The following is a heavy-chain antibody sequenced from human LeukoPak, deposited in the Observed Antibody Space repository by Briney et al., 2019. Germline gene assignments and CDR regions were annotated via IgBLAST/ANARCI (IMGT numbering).Heavy chain of an antibody. CDR1: GLTLSSYW. J-gene: IGHJ4*02. Sequence: GGSLRLSCAASGLTLSSYWMQWVRQAPGKGLVWVSRIHRNGSLTNYAESVKGRFTISRDSAKNTLYLQMNSLRAEDTAVYYCVKDSEMAPKWGALDYWGQGTLVTVSS. V-gene: IGHV3-74*01. CDR3: VKDSEMAPKWGALDY. CDR2: IHRNGSLT. D-gene: IGHD5-24*01.